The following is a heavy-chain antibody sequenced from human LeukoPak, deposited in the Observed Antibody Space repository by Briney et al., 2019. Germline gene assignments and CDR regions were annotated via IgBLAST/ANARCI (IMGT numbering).Heavy chain of an antibody. CDR3: VRGDLRLPRSTPDC. CDR1: GFTFDDYA. CDR2: ISWNSGSI. D-gene: IGHD5/OR15-5a*01. V-gene: IGHV3-9*01. J-gene: IGHJ4*02. Sequence: GGSLRLSCAASGFTFDDYAMHWVRQAPGKGLEWVSGISWNSGSIGYADSVKGRFTISRDNAKNSLYLQMNSLRAEDTALYYCVRGDLRLPRSTPDCWGQGTLVTVSS.